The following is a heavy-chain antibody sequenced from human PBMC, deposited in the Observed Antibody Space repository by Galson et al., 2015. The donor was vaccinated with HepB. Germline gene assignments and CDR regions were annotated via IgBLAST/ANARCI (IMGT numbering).Heavy chain of an antibody. CDR3: ARWTRSRGIDY. Sequence: SLRLSCAASGFTFSDYYMSWIRQAPGKGLGWVSYISSSSSYTNYADSVKGRFTISRDNAKNSLYLQMNSLRAEDTAVYYCARWTRSRGIDYWGQGTLVTVSS. CDR1: GFTFSDYY. J-gene: IGHJ4*02. V-gene: IGHV3-11*06. CDR2: ISSSSSYT. D-gene: IGHD3/OR15-3a*01.